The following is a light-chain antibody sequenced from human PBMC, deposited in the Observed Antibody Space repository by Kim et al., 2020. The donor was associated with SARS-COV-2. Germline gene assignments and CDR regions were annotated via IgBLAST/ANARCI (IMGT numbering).Light chain of an antibody. V-gene: IGLV3-21*03. CDR3: QVWDSTNDHPV. CDR1: NIASKT. Sequence: APGKTARITCGGNNIASKTVQWYQQRPGQLTVLVVYYDRDRPSGIPERFSGSNSGNTATLTISRVEAGDEADYYCQVWDSTNDHPVFGGGTQLTVL. J-gene: IGLJ2*01. CDR2: YDR.